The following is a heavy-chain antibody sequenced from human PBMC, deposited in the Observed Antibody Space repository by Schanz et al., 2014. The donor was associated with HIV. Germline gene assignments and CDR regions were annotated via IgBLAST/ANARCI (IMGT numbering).Heavy chain of an antibody. CDR1: GYIFTSNG. CDR2: ISTSNGNT. CDR3: ARDRDSSNWFPEDFDY. Sequence: QVQLVQSGAELKKPGASVRVSCKTSGYIFTSNGISWVRQAPGQGLEWMGWISTSNGNTNYAQKFQGRVTMTTDTSTSTAYMELRSLRSDDTAVYYCARDRDSSNWFPEDFDYWGQGTPVTVSS. D-gene: IGHD6-13*01. J-gene: IGHJ4*02. V-gene: IGHV1-18*01.